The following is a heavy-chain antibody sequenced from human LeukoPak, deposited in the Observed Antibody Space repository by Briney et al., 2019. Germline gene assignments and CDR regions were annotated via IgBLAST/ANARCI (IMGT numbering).Heavy chain of an antibody. CDR1: GFPFSSFA. D-gene: IGHD3-16*01. Sequence: GGSLRLSCAASGFPFSSFAMHWVRQAPGRGLEWVSFTRHDGTKNYYLQSVRGRFTISRDNSKSTLYLQMNSLRPEDTAVYYCAKVRLLGALDDAFDIWGQGTMVTVSS. CDR2: TRHDGTKN. V-gene: IGHV3-30*02. CDR3: AKVRLLGALDDAFDI. J-gene: IGHJ3*02.